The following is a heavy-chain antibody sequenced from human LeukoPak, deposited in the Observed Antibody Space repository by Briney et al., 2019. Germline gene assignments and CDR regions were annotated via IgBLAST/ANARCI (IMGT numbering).Heavy chain of an antibody. Sequence: SETLSLTCTVSGGSISSYYWSWIRQPPGKGLEWIGYIYYSGSTNYNPSLKSRVTISVDTSKNQFSLKLSSVTAADTAVYYCARGGFSDFWIGNAFDIWGQGTMVTVSS. V-gene: IGHV4-59*12. D-gene: IGHD3-3*01. J-gene: IGHJ3*02. CDR1: GGSISSYY. CDR2: IYYSGST. CDR3: ARGGFSDFWIGNAFDI.